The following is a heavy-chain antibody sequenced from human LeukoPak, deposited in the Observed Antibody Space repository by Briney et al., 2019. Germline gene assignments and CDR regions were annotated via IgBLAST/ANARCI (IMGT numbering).Heavy chain of an antibody. CDR3: ARGLGTTNVWEDIFYGMDV. CDR1: GGSISSGGYY. V-gene: IGHV4-61*08. J-gene: IGHJ6*02. Sequence: SETLSLTCTVSGGSISSGGYYWSWIRQHPGKGLEWIGYIYYSGSTNYNPSLKSRVTISVDTSKNQFSLKLSSVTAADTAVYYCARGLGTTNVWEDIFYGMDVWGQGTTVTVSS. CDR2: IYYSGST. D-gene: IGHD3-16*01.